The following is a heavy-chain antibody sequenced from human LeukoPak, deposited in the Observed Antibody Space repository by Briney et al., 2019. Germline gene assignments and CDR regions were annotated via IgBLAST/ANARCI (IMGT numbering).Heavy chain of an antibody. CDR2: ITTSNGNT. J-gene: IGHJ4*02. V-gene: IGHV1-18*01. CDR1: GYTFISYG. CDR3: GRVINGFIDY. Sequence: ASVKVSCKASGYTFISYGISWVRQAPGQGLKWMGWITTSNGNTNYAQKFQGKFTMTSDTSTSTAYMELRSLRSDDTAVYYCGRVINGFIDYWGQGTVVTVSS. D-gene: IGHD2-8*01.